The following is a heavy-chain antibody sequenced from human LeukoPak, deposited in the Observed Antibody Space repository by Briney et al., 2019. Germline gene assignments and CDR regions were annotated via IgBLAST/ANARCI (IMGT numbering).Heavy chain of an antibody. CDR2: IYHSGST. V-gene: IGHV4-30-2*01. Sequence: SQTLSLTCTVSGGSISSGGYYWSWIRQPPGKGLEWIGYIYHSGSTYYNPSLKSRVTISVDRSKNQFSLKLSSVTAADTAVYYCARDHVGATGDYYYYYMDVWGKGTTVTVSS. CDR1: GGSISSGGYY. J-gene: IGHJ6*03. CDR3: ARDHVGATGDYYYYYMDV. D-gene: IGHD1-26*01.